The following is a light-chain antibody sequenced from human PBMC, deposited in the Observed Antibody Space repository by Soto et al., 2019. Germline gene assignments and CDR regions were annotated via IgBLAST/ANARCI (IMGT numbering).Light chain of an antibody. Sequence: EIVMTQSPATLSVSPGERATLSCRASQSVSSNLAWYQQKPGQAPRLLIYGASTRATDIPARFSGSGSGTEFTLTISSLQSADFAVYYCQQYNNWPPLTFGGGTKVEIK. J-gene: IGKJ4*01. V-gene: IGKV3-15*01. CDR3: QQYNNWPPLT. CDR2: GAS. CDR1: QSVSSN.